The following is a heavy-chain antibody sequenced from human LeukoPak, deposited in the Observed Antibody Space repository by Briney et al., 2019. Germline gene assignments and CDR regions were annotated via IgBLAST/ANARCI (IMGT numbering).Heavy chain of an antibody. CDR2: IYYSGST. CDR3: ARGDYYDSSGYYMPGPYDAFDI. CDR1: GGSISSYY. Sequence: KPSETLSLTCTVSGGSISSYYSSWIRQPPGKGLEWIGYIYYSGSTNYNPSLKSRVTISVDTSKNQFSLKLSSVTAADTAVYYCARGDYYDSSGYYMPGPYDAFDIWGQGTMVTVSS. D-gene: IGHD3-22*01. V-gene: IGHV4-59*01. J-gene: IGHJ3*02.